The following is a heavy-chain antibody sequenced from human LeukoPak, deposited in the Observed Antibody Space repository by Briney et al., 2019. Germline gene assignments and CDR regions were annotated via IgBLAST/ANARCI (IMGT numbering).Heavy chain of an antibody. Sequence: GRSLRLSCAASGFTFSSYSMNWVRQAPGKGLEWVSSISSSSSYIYYADSVKGRFTISRDNAKNSLYLQMNSLRAEDTAVYYCASKWGVRGVNLVRSYGMDVWGQGTTVTVSS. CDR2: ISSSSSYI. CDR1: GFTFSSYS. D-gene: IGHD3-10*01. CDR3: ASKWGVRGVNLVRSYGMDV. V-gene: IGHV3-21*01. J-gene: IGHJ6*02.